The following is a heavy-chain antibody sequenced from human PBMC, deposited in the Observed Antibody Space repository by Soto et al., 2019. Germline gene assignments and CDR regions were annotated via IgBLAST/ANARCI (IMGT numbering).Heavy chain of an antibody. J-gene: IGHJ4*02. D-gene: IGHD6-19*01. CDR3: ARYYRGSGRYCFDY. CDR2: INQDGGVT. V-gene: IGHV3-7*03. CDR1: GFTFMSSF. Sequence: GGSLRLSCVASGFTFMSSFMGWIRQAPGKGLEWVANINQDGGVTYYVDSVEGRFTISRDNTKDSLYLQMNSLRGEDTAIYYCARYYRGSGRYCFDYWGQGTPVTVSS.